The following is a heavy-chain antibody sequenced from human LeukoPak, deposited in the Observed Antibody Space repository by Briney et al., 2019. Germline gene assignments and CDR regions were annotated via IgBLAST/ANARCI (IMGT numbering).Heavy chain of an antibody. D-gene: IGHD2-21*01. Sequence: PSETLSLTCTVSGGSISSYYWSWIRQPPGKGLEWIGYIYYSGSTNYNPSLKSRVTISVDTSKNQFSLKLSSVTAADTAVYYCAREIAPVMNFDYWGQGTLVTVSS. CDR1: GGSISSYY. CDR3: AREIAPVMNFDY. J-gene: IGHJ4*02. CDR2: IYYSGST. V-gene: IGHV4-59*12.